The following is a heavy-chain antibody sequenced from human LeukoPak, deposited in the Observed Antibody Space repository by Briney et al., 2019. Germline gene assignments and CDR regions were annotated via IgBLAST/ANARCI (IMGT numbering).Heavy chain of an antibody. D-gene: IGHD1-26*01. Sequence: GRSLRLSCTAFGFTFGDHAMSWVRQAPGKGLEWVGFIRSKAYRGTTEYAASVKGRFTISRDDSTSIAYLQMNSLRAEDTAVYYCAKGSPQFDFWGQGTLVTVSS. CDR2: IRSKAYRGTT. V-gene: IGHV3-49*04. CDR3: AKGSPQFDF. CDR1: GFTFGDHA. J-gene: IGHJ4*02.